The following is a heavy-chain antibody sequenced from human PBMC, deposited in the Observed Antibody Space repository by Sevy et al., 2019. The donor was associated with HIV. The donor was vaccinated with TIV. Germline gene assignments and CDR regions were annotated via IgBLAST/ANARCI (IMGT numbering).Heavy chain of an antibody. D-gene: IGHD6-13*01. CDR2: ITFSSNYI. J-gene: IGHJ3*02. CDR3: ARSWEQQLHDAFDI. V-gene: IGHV3-21*01. Sequence: GSLRLSCAASAFSFNTYAMSWVRQAPGKGLEWVSSITFSSNYIYYADSVKGRFTISRDNAKNSLYLQMNSLRAEDTAVYYCARSWEQQLHDAFDIWGQGTMVTVSS. CDR1: AFSFNTYA.